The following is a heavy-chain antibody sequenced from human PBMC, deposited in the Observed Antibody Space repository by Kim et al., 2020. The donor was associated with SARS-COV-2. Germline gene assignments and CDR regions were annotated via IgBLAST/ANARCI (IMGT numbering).Heavy chain of an antibody. Sequence: GGSLRLSCAASGFTFSSYAMHWVRQAPGKGLEWVAVISYDGSNKYYADSVKGRFTISRDNSKNTLYLQMNSLRAEDTAVYYCARDPGRLVRGSYYYYGMDVWGQGTTVTVSS. D-gene: IGHD3-10*01. J-gene: IGHJ6*02. CDR1: GFTFSSYA. CDR3: ARDPGRLVRGSYYYYGMDV. CDR2: ISYDGSNK. V-gene: IGHV3-30*04.